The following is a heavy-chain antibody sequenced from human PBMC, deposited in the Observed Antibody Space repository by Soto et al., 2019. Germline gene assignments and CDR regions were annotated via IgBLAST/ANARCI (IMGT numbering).Heavy chain of an antibody. CDR2: TYYRSKWYN. J-gene: IGHJ6*02. CDR1: GDSVSSNRGA. V-gene: IGHV6-1*01. CDR3: ARWDHDYGYLDV. Sequence: SQTLSLTCDISGDSVSSNRGAWTWIRQSPSRGLEWLGRTYYRSKWYNEYGLSVKSRITINADTCKNQFSLQLNFVTPEDAAVYYCARWDHDYGYLDVWGLGTTVTVSS. D-gene: IGHD4-17*01.